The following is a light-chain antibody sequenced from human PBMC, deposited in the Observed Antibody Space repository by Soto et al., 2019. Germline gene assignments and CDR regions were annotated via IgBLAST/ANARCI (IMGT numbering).Light chain of an antibody. CDR2: GAS. Sequence: IVLTQSPATLSLSPGKRSTLSCRASQSVTTYLAWYQQKPGQAPRLLIYGASNRATGIPDRFSGSGSGTEFTLTISRLEPEDFAVYYCQQYSSSPLTFGGGTKVDIK. V-gene: IGKV3-20*01. CDR3: QQYSSSPLT. J-gene: IGKJ4*01. CDR1: QSVTTY.